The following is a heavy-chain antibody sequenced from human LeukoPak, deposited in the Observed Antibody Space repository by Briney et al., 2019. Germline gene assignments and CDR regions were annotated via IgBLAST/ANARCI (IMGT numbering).Heavy chain of an antibody. D-gene: IGHD3-16*01. V-gene: IGHV3-7*01. CDR2: IHDDGTVK. J-gene: IGHJ4*02. Sequence: PGGSLGLSCAASGFSFTAYAMSWFRQAPGKGLEWVANIHDDGTVKNYRDSVKGRFTISRDDARNSVSLQLTRLRADDTALYYCARGRGWVDHWGQGTLVTVSS. CDR3: ARGRGWVDH. CDR1: GFSFTAYA.